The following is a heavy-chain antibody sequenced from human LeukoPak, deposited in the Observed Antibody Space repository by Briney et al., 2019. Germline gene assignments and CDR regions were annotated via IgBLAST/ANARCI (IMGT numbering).Heavy chain of an antibody. CDR2: IIPIFGTA. Sequence: ASVKVSCKASGGTFSSYAISWVRQAPGQGLEWMGGIIPIFGTANYAQKFQGRVTITADESTSTAYMELSSLRSEDTAVYYCASAYCSSTSCLNYYYHYMDVWGKGTTVTVSS. CDR1: GGTFSSYA. CDR3: ASAYCSSTSCLNYYYHYMDV. V-gene: IGHV1-69*13. J-gene: IGHJ6*03. D-gene: IGHD2-2*01.